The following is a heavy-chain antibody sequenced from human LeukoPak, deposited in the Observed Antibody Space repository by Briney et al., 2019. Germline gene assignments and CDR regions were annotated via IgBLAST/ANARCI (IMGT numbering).Heavy chain of an antibody. V-gene: IGHV3-11*01. J-gene: IGHJ3*02. CDR2: ISSSGSTI. Sequence: NPGGSLRLSCAASGFTFSDYYMSWMRQAPGKGLEWVSYISSSGSTIYYADSVKGRFTISRDNAKNSLYLQMNSLRAEDTAVYYCARDLYCSSTSCYNGRDAFDIWGQGTMVTVSS. CDR1: GFTFSDYY. CDR3: ARDLYCSSTSCYNGRDAFDI. D-gene: IGHD2-2*02.